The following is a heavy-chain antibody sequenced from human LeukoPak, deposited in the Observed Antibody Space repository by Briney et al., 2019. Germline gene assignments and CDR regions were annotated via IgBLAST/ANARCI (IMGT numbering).Heavy chain of an antibody. CDR2: IIPIFGTA. Sequence: AASVKVSCKASGGTFSSYAISWVRQAPGQGLEWMGGIIPIFGTANYAQKFQGRVTITADESTSTAYMELSSLRSEDTAVYYCARGKSGRDGYKAIAAENDAFDIWGQGTMVTVSS. V-gene: IGHV1-69*01. J-gene: IGHJ3*02. CDR1: GGTFSSYA. CDR3: ARGKSGRDGYKAIAAENDAFDI. D-gene: IGHD5-24*01.